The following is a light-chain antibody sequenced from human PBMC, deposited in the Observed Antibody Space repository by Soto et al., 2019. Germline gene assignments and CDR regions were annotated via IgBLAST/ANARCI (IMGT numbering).Light chain of an antibody. J-gene: IGLJ2*01. CDR3: TSYTSSSTLVV. V-gene: IGLV2-14*01. Sequence: QSVLTQPASVSGSLGQSITISCTGTISDVGGYNYVSWYQQYPGRAPKLMIYDVNHRPSGVSSRFSGSKSGNTASLTISGLQAEDEADYYCTSYTSSSTLVVFGGGTKLTVL. CDR2: DVN. CDR1: ISDVGGYNY.